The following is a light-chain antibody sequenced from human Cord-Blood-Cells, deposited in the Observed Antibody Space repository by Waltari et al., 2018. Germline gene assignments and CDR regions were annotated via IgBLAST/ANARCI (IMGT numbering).Light chain of an antibody. V-gene: IGLV3-21*03. CDR2: DDS. CDR3: QVWDSSSDHVV. CDR1: NIGSKS. Sequence: SYVLTQPPSVSVAPGKTARITCGGNNIGSKSVHWYQQKPGQAPVLVVYDDSDRPSGIPERFSGSNSGNTATRTSSGVEAGDEADYYCQVWDSSSDHVVFGGGTKLTVL. J-gene: IGLJ2*01.